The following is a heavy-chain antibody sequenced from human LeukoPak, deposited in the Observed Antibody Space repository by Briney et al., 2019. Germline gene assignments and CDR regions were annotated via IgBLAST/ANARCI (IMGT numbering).Heavy chain of an antibody. V-gene: IGHV1-18*01. CDR3: ARELAGYSSSWYGY. J-gene: IGHJ4*02. D-gene: IGHD6-13*01. Sequence: ASVKVSCKASGYTFTSYGISWVRQAPGQGLEWMGWISAYNGNTNYAQKLQGRVTMTTDTSTSTAYMELRSLRSDDTAVYYCARELAGYSSSWYGYWGQGTLVTVSS. CDR1: GYTFTSYG. CDR2: ISAYNGNT.